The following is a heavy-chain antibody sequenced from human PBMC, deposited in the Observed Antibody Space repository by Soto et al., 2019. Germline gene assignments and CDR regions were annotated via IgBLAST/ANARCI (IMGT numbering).Heavy chain of an antibody. V-gene: IGHV4-59*08. CDR2: IYYSGST. Sequence: SETLSLTCTVSGGSISSYYWSWIRQPPGKGLEWIGYIYYSGSTNYNPSLKSRVTISVDTSKNQFSLKLSSVTAADTAVYYCARRPGGISFDDWGQGTLVTVSS. J-gene: IGHJ4*02. CDR1: GGSISSYY. D-gene: IGHD3-16*02. CDR3: ARRPGGISFDD.